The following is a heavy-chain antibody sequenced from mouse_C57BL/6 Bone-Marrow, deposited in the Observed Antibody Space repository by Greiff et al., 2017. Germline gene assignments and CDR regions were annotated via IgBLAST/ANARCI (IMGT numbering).Heavy chain of an antibody. CDR3: ARSVEVYYVGFAY. D-gene: IGHD1-1*01. Sequence: QVQLQQSGAELAKPGASVKLSCKASGYTFTSYWMHWVKQRPGQGLEWIGYINPSSGYTKYNQKVKDKATLTADKSSSTTYMQLGSLTYEDSAVYYCARSVEVYYVGFAYWGQGTLVTVSA. V-gene: IGHV1-7*01. CDR2: INPSSGYT. J-gene: IGHJ3*01. CDR1: GYTFTSYW.